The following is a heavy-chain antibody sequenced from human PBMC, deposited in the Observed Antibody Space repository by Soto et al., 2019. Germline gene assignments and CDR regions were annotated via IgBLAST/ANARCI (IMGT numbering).Heavy chain of an antibody. CDR3: ARARGGYYDY. V-gene: IGHV4-59*11. D-gene: IGHD3-22*01. CDR1: GGSISSHY. J-gene: IGHJ4*02. Sequence: PSQTLSLTCTASGGSISSHYCPWVRQPRGKGLEGVGYYYYSGSTNYNPSLKSRVTISVDTSKNQFSLNLSSVTAADTAVYYCARARGGYYDYWGQGTLVTVSS. CDR2: YYYSGST.